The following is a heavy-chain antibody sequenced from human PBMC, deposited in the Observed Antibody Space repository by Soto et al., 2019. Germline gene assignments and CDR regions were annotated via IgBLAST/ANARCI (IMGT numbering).Heavy chain of an antibody. D-gene: IGHD4-17*01. J-gene: IGHJ6*02. CDR2: ISAYNGNT. CDR3: ARVNGDYPYGMDV. CDR1: GYTFTSYC. Sequence: ASVNVSCKPSGYTFTSYCISWVRQAPGQGLEWMGWISAYNGNTNYAQKLQGRVTMTTDTSTSTAYMELRSLRSDDTAVYYCARVNGDYPYGMDVWGQGTTVTVSS. V-gene: IGHV1-18*01.